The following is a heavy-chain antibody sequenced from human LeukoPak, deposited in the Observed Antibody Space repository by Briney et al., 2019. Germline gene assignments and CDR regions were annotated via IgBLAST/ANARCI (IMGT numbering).Heavy chain of an antibody. CDR1: GFTFSTFW. D-gene: IGHD3/OR15-3a*01. V-gene: IGHV3-74*01. J-gene: IGHJ4*02. CDR2: IDPDGGGT. CDR3: AREDSGLDY. Sequence: GGSLRLSCAASGFTFSTFWMHWDRQGPGKDLLWVSRIDPDGGGTTYADSVKGRFTISRDNAKNTLYLQMDSLRADDTAVYHCAREDSGLDYWGQGTLVTVSS.